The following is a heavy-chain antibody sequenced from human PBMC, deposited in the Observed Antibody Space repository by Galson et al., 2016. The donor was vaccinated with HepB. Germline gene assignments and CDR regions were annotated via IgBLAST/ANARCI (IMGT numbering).Heavy chain of an antibody. J-gene: IGHJ4*02. D-gene: IGHD3-16*02. V-gene: IGHV1-3*01. CDR3: ANERLGTPLFDY. CDR2: IYAGNGNT. CDR1: GYTFTSYV. Sequence: SVKVSCKASGYTFTSYVIHWVRQAPGQSLEWMGWIYAGNGNTKYSQTFQGRVTITRDTSASTAYMELSSLRSEDTAVYYCANERLGTPLFDYCGQGTLVTVSS.